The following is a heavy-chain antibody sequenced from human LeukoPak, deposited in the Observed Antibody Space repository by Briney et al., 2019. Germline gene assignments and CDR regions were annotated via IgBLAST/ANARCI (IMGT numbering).Heavy chain of an antibody. Sequence: SETLSLTCTVSGASISSYYWSWIRQPPGKGLEWIGYISYSGSTNYDPSLKSRVTISADTSKNQVSLTLSSVTAADTAVYYCARHPELYFFDYWGQGTLVTVSS. CDR3: ARHPELYFFDY. CDR1: GASISSYY. D-gene: IGHD3-10*01. V-gene: IGHV4-59*08. CDR2: ISYSGST. J-gene: IGHJ4*02.